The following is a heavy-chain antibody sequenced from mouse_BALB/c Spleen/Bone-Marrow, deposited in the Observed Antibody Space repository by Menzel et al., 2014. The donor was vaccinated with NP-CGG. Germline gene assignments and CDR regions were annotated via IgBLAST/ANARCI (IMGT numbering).Heavy chain of an antibody. D-gene: IGHD1-1*01. CDR1: GFDFSRYW. V-gene: IGHV4-1*02. J-gene: IGHJ2*01. Sequence: EVQVVESGGGLVQPGGSLKLSCAASGFDFSRYWMSWVRQAPGKGLEWIGEINADSSTINYTPSLKDKFIISRDNAKNTLYLQMSKVRSEDTALYYCARLYYYGLQDYWGQGTTLTVSS. CDR2: INADSSTI. CDR3: ARLYYYGLQDY.